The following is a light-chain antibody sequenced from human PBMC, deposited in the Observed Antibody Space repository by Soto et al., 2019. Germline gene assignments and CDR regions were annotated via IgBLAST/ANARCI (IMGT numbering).Light chain of an antibody. CDR1: SSDVGGYKY. Sequence: QSALTQPASVSGSPGQSITVSCTGTSSDVGGYKYVSWYQHHPGRAPKLMIYEVSNRPSGVSHRFSGSKSGNTASLTISGLQPEDEADYYCCSYGGGYTPLLFGGGTKVTVL. J-gene: IGLJ2*01. CDR3: CSYGGGYTPLL. V-gene: IGLV2-14*01. CDR2: EVS.